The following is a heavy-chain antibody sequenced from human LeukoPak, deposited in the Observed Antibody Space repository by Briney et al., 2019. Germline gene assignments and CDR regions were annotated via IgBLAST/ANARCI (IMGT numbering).Heavy chain of an antibody. V-gene: IGHV1-24*01. CDR1: GYTLTELS. D-gene: IGHD3-3*01. Sequence: GASVKVSCKVSGYTLTELSMHWVRQAPGKGLEWMGGFDPEDGETIYAQKFQGRVTMTEDTSTDTAYMELSSLRSEDTAVYYCAKDLDYDFWSGYVPSGYYGMDVWGQGTTVTVSS. CDR3: AKDLDYDFWSGYVPSGYYGMDV. CDR2: FDPEDGET. J-gene: IGHJ6*02.